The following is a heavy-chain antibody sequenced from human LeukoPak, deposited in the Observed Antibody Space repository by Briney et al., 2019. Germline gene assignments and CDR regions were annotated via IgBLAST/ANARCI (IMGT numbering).Heavy chain of an antibody. CDR2: ISSNGGST. CDR3: ARDPGSGSYHYYLDC. D-gene: IGHD1-26*01. Sequence: PGGSLRLSCAASGFTFSSYAMHWVRQAPGKGLEYVSAISSNGGSTYYANSVKGRFTISRDNSKTTLYLQMGSLRAEDMAVYYCARDPGSGSYHYYLDCWGQGTLVTVSS. J-gene: IGHJ4*02. CDR1: GFTFSSYA. V-gene: IGHV3-64*01.